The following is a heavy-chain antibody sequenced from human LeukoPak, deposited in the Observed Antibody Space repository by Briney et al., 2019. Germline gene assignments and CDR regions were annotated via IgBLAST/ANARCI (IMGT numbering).Heavy chain of an antibody. V-gene: IGHV3-21*01. CDR1: GFTFSSYS. CDR2: ISSSSSYI. Sequence: GGSLRLSCAASGFTFSSYSMNWVRQAPGKELEWVSSISSSSSYIYYADSVKGRFTISRDNAKNSLYLQMNSLRAEDTAVYYCARDWGYYYYYSMDVWGQGTTVTVSS. CDR3: ARDWGYYYYYSMDV. D-gene: IGHD3-16*01. J-gene: IGHJ6*02.